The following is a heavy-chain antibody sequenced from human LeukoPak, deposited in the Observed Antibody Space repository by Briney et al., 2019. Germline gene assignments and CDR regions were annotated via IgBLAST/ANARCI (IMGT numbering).Heavy chain of an antibody. Sequence: SETLSLICSISGDRVSSNSDERNWIRPSPSGGLGWPDRPYYRSKWYNDYAVSVKCQITINPYTSKNLCSLQLNSVTTEDTAVYYCAREVSGRLDYWGQGTLVTVSS. D-gene: IGHD6-19*01. V-gene: IGHV6-1*01. CDR3: AREVSGRLDY. CDR2: PYYRSKWYN. CDR1: GDRVSSNSDE. J-gene: IGHJ4*02.